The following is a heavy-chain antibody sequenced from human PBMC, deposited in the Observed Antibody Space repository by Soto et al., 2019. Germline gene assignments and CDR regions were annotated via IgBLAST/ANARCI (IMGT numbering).Heavy chain of an antibody. CDR3: AREYGDYVKAYFDL. CDR1: GFTFSSYG. V-gene: IGHV3-33*01. Sequence: GALRLSCAASGFTFSSYGMHWVRQAPGKGLEWVAVIWYDGSNKYYADPVKGRFTISRDNSKNTLYLQMNSLRAEDTAVYYCAREYGDYVKAYFDLWGRGTLVTVSS. D-gene: IGHD4-17*01. J-gene: IGHJ2*01. CDR2: IWYDGSNK.